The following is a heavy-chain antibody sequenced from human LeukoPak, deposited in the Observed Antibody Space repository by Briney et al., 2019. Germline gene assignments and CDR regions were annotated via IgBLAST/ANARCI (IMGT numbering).Heavy chain of an antibody. CDR2: INPSGGST. CDR1: GYTFTSYY. Sequence: EASVKVTCRASGYTFTSYYIHWVRQAPGQGLEWMGVINPSGGSTTYAQKFQGRVTMTRDTYTSTVYMELSSLRSEDTAVYYCARRGGYCSSTSCYYDYWGQGTLVTVSS. D-gene: IGHD2-2*03. V-gene: IGHV1-46*01. J-gene: IGHJ4*02. CDR3: ARRGGYCSSTSCYYDY.